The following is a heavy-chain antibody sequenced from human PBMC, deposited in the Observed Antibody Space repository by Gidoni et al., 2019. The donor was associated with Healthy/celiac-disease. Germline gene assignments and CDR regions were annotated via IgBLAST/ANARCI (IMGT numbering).Heavy chain of an antibody. CDR1: GFTFSSYG. V-gene: IGHV3-33*01. CDR3: ARDSPAGGPQGYYFDY. CDR2: IWYDGSNK. D-gene: IGHD2-8*02. J-gene: IGHJ4*02. Sequence: PASGFTFSSYGMHWVRQAPGKGLEWVAVIWYDGSNKYYADSVKGRFTISRDNSKNTLYLQMNSLRAEDTAVYYCARDSPAGGPQGYYFDYWGQGTLVTVSS.